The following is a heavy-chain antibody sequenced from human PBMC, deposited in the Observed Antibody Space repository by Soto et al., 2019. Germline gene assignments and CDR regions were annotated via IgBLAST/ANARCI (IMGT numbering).Heavy chain of an antibody. J-gene: IGHJ4*02. V-gene: IGHV3-23*04. Sequence: EVQLVESGGDLVQPGGSLRLSCAASRFTFSDYSMNWVRQAPGKGLEWVSYISGSGGSTYYADSVKGRFTISRDNSKNTLYLQMNSLRAEDTAVYYCAKGGDKFYGDHGGYWGQGTLVTVSS. CDR1: RFTFSDYS. D-gene: IGHD4-17*01. CDR2: ISGSGGST. CDR3: AKGGDKFYGDHGGY.